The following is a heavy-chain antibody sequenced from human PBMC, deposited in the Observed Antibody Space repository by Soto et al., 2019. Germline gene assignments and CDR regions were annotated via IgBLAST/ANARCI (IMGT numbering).Heavy chain of an antibody. CDR2: IIPIFGTA. CDR3: ARHVTAAGYYDSMDV. D-gene: IGHD6-13*01. J-gene: IGHJ6*02. Sequence: QVQLVQSGAEVQKPGSSVKVSCKASGGTFSSYAISWVRQAPGQGLEWMGGIIPIFGTANYAQKFQGRVTITANESTSTAYMELSSLRSEYTAMYYCARHVTAAGYYDSMDVWGQGTTVTVSS. CDR1: GGTFSSYA. V-gene: IGHV1-69*12.